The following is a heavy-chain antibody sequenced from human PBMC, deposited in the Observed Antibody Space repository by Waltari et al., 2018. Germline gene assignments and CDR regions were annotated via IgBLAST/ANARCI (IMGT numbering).Heavy chain of an antibody. J-gene: IGHJ4*02. CDR1: GGSTSSSY. CDR2: IYYSGST. D-gene: IGHD1-7*01. CDR3: ARSGITGTKN. V-gene: IGHV4-59*01. Sequence: QVQLPESGPGLVKPSETLSLTCTSSGGSTSSSYLSWIRQPPGKGLEWIGYIYYSGSTNYNPSLKSRVTISVDTSKNQFSLKLSSVTAADTAVYYCARSGITGTKNWGQGTLVTVSS.